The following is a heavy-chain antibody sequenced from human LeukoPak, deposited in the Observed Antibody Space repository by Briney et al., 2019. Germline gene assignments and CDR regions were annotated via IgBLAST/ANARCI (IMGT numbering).Heavy chain of an antibody. V-gene: IGHV3-23*01. Sequence: GGSLRLSCAASGVIFSSYAMSWVRQAPGRGPEWVSAIGSGTYYADSVKGRFTISRDNSKNTLYLQMNSLRAEDTAVYYCAKVLAYYFDYWGQGTLVTVSS. CDR3: AKVLAYYFDY. CDR2: IGSGT. J-gene: IGHJ4*02. CDR1: GVIFSSYA.